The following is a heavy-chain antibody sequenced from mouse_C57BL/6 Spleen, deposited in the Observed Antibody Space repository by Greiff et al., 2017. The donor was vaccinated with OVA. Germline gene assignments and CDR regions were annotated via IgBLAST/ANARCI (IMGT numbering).Heavy chain of an antibody. CDR3: ARWGNRYFDV. J-gene: IGHJ1*03. Sequence: EVQGVESGGGLVKPGGSLKLSCAASGFTFSSYAMSWVRQTPEKRLEWVATISDGGSYTYYPDNVKGRFTISRDNAKNNLYLQMSHLKSEDTAMYYCARWGNRYFDVWGTGTTVTVSS. D-gene: IGHD2-1*01. CDR1: GFTFSSYA. CDR2: ISDGGSYT. V-gene: IGHV5-4*01.